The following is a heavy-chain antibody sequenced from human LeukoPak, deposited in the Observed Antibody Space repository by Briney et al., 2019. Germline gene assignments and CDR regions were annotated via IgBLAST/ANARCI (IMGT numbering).Heavy chain of an antibody. CDR3: ARVRGQLELLSYYYGMGV. J-gene: IGHJ6*01. CDR1: GGSISSSSYY. Sequence: SETLSPTCTVSGGSISSSSYYWGWIRQPPGKGLEWIGSIYYSGSTYYNPSLKSRVTISVDTSKNQFSLKLSSVTAADTAVYYCARVRGQLELLSYYYGMGVWGQGTTVTVSS. D-gene: IGHD1-7*01. V-gene: IGHV4-39*01. CDR2: IYYSGST.